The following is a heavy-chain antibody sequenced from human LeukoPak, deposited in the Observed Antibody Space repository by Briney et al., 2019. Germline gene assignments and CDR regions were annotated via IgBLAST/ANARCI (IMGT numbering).Heavy chain of an antibody. CDR1: GFSVSGKF. Sequence: GGSLRLSCAASGFSVSGKFMSWVRQAPGKGLEWVSIIHYDGKIRYAGSVGGRFTIYRDDSEDTLFLQMNSLRVDDTAVYFCASGDGYLQPYWGQGTLVTVSS. CDR3: ASGDGYLQPY. D-gene: IGHD2-21*01. J-gene: IGHJ4*02. CDR2: IHYDGKI. V-gene: IGHV3-53*01.